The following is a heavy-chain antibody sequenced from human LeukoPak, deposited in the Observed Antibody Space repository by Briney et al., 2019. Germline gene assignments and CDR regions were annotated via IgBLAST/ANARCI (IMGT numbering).Heavy chain of an antibody. CDR1: GFIFNNYW. CDR2: IKQDGNEK. CDR3: ARAGSHWHYVY. J-gene: IGHJ4*02. D-gene: IGHD3-10*01. V-gene: IGHV3-7*01. Sequence: TGGSLRLSCAASGFIFNNYWMSWVRQAPGKGLEWVANIKQDGNEKYYVDSVKGRFTISRDNAKNSLYLQMNSLRVEDTAVYYCARAGSHWHYVYWGQGTVVTVSS.